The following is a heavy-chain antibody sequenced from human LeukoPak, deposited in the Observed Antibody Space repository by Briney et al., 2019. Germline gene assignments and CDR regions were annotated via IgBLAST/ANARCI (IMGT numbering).Heavy chain of an antibody. CDR3: ARWGGYCSSTSCYHTLDY. CDR2: IKQDGSEK. CDR1: GFTFSSYS. J-gene: IGHJ4*02. V-gene: IGHV3-7*01. Sequence: GGSLRLSCAASGFTFSSYSMNWVRQAPGKGLEWVANIKQDGSEKYYVDSVKGRFTISRDNAKNSLYLQMNSLRAEDTAVYYCARWGGYCSSTSCYHTLDYWGQGTLVTVSS. D-gene: IGHD2-2*01.